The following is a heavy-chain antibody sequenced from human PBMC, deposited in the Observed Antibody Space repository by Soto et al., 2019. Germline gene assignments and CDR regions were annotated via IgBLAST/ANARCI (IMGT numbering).Heavy chain of an antibody. CDR1: GGTFSTYA. CDR2: IIPMFGAT. V-gene: IGHV1-69*06. Sequence: QLQLVQSGAEVKKPESSVKVACQASGGTFSTYAISWVRQAPGQGLEWMGGIIPMFGATHYAQKFQGRVTITADKSTSTAYVELSSLRSEDTAVYYCATTSSRSRAVDGSGYFYGMDVWGQGTTVTVSS. CDR3: ATTSSRSRAVDGSGYFYGMDV. J-gene: IGHJ6*02. D-gene: IGHD3-10*01.